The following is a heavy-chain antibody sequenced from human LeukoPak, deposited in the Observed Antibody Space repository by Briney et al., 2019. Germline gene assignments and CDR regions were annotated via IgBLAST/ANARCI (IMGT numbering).Heavy chain of an antibody. CDR1: GGSISSYY. CDR3: ARSMLGYCSSTSCPKGPHWFDP. CDR2: IYTSGST. D-gene: IGHD2-2*01. V-gene: IGHV4-4*07. J-gene: IGHJ5*02. Sequence: PSETLSLTCTVSGGSISSYYWSWIRQPAGKGLEWIGRIYTSGSTNYNPSLKSRVTMSVDTSKNQFSLKLSSVTAADTAVYYCARSMLGYCSSTSCPKGPHWFDPWGQGTLVTVSS.